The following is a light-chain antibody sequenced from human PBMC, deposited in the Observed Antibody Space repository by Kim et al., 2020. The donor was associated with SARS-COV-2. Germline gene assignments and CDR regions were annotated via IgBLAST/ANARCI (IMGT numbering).Light chain of an antibody. J-gene: IGKJ4*01. CDR1: QSVSGN. Sequence: QGESDTSSCRSSQSVSGNLAWYQQKPDQAPRLLIYGASTRATGIPARFSGSGSGTEFTLTISSLQSEDFAVYYYQQYNNWPLTFGGGTKVDIK. CDR2: GAS. CDR3: QQYNNWPLT. V-gene: IGKV3-15*01.